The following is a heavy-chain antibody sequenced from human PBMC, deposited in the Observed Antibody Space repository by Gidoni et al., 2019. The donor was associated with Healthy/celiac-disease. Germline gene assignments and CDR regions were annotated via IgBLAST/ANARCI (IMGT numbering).Heavy chain of an antibody. J-gene: IGHJ4*02. CDR1: GFTFSSYS. Sequence: EVQLVESGGGLVQPGGSLRLSCAASGFTFSSYSINWVRQAPGKGLEWVSYISSSSSTIYYADSVKGRFTISRDNAKNSLYLQMNSLRDEDTAVYYCAREGLQLWFRREFDYWGQGTLVTVSS. V-gene: IGHV3-48*02. CDR3: AREGLQLWFRREFDY. CDR2: ISSSSSTI. D-gene: IGHD5-18*01.